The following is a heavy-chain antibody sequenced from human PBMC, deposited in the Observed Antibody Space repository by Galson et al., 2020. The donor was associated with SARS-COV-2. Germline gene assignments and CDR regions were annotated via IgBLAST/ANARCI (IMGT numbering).Heavy chain of an antibody. CDR3: GRPHFGISGGSWFDP. D-gene: IGHD3-3*02. Sequence: SETLSLTCTVFGDSFSSTNFYWGWIRQPPGKGLEWIANIHYSGTTYYNPSLRSRVAISVDTSKNQFSLKLRSVTAADTAVYYCGRPHFGISGGSWFDPWGQGTLVTVSS. CDR2: IHYSGTT. V-gene: IGHV4-39*01. CDR1: GDSFSSTNFY. J-gene: IGHJ5*02.